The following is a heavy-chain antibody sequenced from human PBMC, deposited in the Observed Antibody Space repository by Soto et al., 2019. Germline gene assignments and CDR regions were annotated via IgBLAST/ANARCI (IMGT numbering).Heavy chain of an antibody. CDR3: ARRPGIVGATAYDAFDI. D-gene: IGHD1-26*01. J-gene: IGHJ3*02. CDR2: IDPSDSYT. CDR1: GYSFTSYW. V-gene: IGHV5-10-1*01. Sequence: LGESLKISCKGSGYSFTSYWISWVRQMPGKGLEWMGRIDPSDSYTNYSPSFQGHVTISADKSISTAYLQWSSLKASDTAMYYCARRPGIVGATAYDAFDIWGQGTMVTVSS.